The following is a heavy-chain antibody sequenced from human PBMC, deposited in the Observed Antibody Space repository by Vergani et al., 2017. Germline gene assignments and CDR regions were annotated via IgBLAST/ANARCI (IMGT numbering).Heavy chain of an antibody. J-gene: IGHJ4*02. Sequence: VQLVESGGGLVKPGGSLRLSCAASGGSISSGGYYWSWIRQHPGKGLEWIGYIYYSGSTYYNPSLKSRVTISVDTSKNQFSLKLSSVTAADTAVYYCARAGVQLYRPVDYWGQGTLVTVSS. CDR2: IYYSGST. CDR3: ARAGVQLYRPVDY. V-gene: IGHV4-31*02. D-gene: IGHD5-18*01. CDR1: GGSISSGGYY.